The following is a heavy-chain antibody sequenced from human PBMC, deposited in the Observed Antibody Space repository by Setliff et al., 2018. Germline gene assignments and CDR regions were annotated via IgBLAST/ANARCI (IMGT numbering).Heavy chain of an antibody. Sequence: SETLSLTCSVSGASISSYFWTWIRQPPGKGLEWIGNIHTSESTKYNPSLKSRVTISVDTSKNQFSLKLDSVIVADTAVYYCASNPFNSGPPYYFDYWGQGTLVTVSS. D-gene: IGHD6-19*01. CDR1: GASISSYF. V-gene: IGHV4-4*08. J-gene: IGHJ4*02. CDR3: ASNPFNSGPPYYFDY. CDR2: IHTSEST.